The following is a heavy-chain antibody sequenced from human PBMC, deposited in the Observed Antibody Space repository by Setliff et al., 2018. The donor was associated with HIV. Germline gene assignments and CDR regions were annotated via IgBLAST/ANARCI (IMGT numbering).Heavy chain of an antibody. CDR1: GGSISSSGYF. Sequence: SETLSLTCTVSGGSISSSGYFWGWIRQPPGKGLEWIGSIYYSGSTYYNPSLKSRVTISVDTSENQFSLKLSSVTAADTAVYYCARQGNIVVVTSFDYWGQGTLVTVSS. CDR3: ARQGNIVVVTSFDY. CDR2: IYYSGST. J-gene: IGHJ4*02. D-gene: IGHD2-21*02. V-gene: IGHV4-39*01.